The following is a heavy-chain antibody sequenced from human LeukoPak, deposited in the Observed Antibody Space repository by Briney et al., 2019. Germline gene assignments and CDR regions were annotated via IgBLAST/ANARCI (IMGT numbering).Heavy chain of an antibody. J-gene: IGHJ4*02. Sequence: GASVKVSCKVSGYTLTELSLHWVRQAPGKGLEWMGGLDPEDGEMIYSQKFQGRVTMTEDTSTDIAYMEMSSLRSEDTAVYYSATGRTKWDLLNYWGQGTLVTVSS. CDR2: LDPEDGEM. CDR3: ATGRTKWDLLNY. CDR1: GYTLTELS. D-gene: IGHD1-26*01. V-gene: IGHV1-24*01.